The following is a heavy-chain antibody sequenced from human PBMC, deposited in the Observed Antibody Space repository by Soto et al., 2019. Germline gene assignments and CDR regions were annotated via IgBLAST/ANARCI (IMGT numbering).Heavy chain of an antibody. CDR3: ASYSNYAGYYYYYYMDV. CDR2: ISGSGGST. CDR1: GFTFSSYA. J-gene: IGHJ6*03. D-gene: IGHD4-4*01. V-gene: IGHV3-23*01. Sequence: GGSLRLSCAASGFTFSSYAMSWVLQAPGKGLEWVSAISGSGGSTYYADSVKGRFTISRDNSKNTLYLQMNSLRAEDTAVYYCASYSNYAGYYYYYYMDVWGKGTTVTVSS.